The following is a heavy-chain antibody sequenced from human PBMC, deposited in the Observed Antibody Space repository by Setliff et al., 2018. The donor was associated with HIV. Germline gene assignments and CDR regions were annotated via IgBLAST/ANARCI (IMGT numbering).Heavy chain of an antibody. Sequence: ASVKVXXXASGYLFTGYYMHWVRQAPGQGLEWMGWINVNSGGTKYAQKFQGXVTMTRDTSISTAYMEVSSLRSDDTAVYYCAREGSPIYYFDYWSQGTLVTVSS. J-gene: IGHJ4*02. CDR2: INVNSGGT. CDR3: AREGSPIYYFDY. V-gene: IGHV1-2*02. D-gene: IGHD3-10*01. CDR1: GYLFTGYY.